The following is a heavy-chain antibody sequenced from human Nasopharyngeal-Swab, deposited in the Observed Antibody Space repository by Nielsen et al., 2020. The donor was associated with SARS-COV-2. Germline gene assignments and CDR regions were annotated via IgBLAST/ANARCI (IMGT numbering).Heavy chain of an antibody. J-gene: IGHJ4*02. CDR3: ARESSWPKGGFDY. V-gene: IGHV3-33*01. D-gene: IGHD2-15*01. CDR2: IWYDGSNK. Sequence: VRQAPGEGLEWVAVIWYDGSNKYYADSVKGRFTISRDNSKNTLYLQMNSLRAEDTAVYYCARESSWPKGGFDYWGQGTLVTVSS.